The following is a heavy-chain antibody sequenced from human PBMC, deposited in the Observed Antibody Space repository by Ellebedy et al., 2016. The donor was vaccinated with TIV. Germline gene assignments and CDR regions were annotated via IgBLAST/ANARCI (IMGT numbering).Heavy chain of an antibody. J-gene: IGHJ4*02. V-gene: IGHV3-15*01. CDR3: TTDGDHIVVVPAAMQQQLVRAYYFDY. CDR2: IKSKTDGGTT. D-gene: IGHD2-2*01. Sequence: GGSLRLSXAASGFTFSNAWMSWVRQAPGKGLEWVGRIKSKTDGGTTDYAAPVKGRFTISRDDSKNTLYLQMNSLKTEDTAVYYCTTDGDHIVVVPAAMQQQLVRAYYFDYWGQGTLVTVSS. CDR1: GFTFSNAW.